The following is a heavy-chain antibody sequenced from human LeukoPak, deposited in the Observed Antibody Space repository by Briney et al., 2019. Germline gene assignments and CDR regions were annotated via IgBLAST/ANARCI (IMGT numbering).Heavy chain of an antibody. D-gene: IGHD3-22*01. CDR3: AREGYSSDYIDY. J-gene: IGHJ4*02. CDR2: INSDGSST. CDR1: GFPFSSYW. Sequence: GGSLRLFWAASGFPFSSYWIHWGRQAPGERLGWVSRINSDGSSTSYADAVKGRFTITRDNAKNTLYLQMNSLSAEDTAVYYCAREGYSSDYIDYWGQGTLVTVSS. V-gene: IGHV3-74*01.